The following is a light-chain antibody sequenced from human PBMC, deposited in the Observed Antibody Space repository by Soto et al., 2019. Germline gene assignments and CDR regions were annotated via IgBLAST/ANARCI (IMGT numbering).Light chain of an antibody. J-gene: IGKJ4*01. V-gene: IGKV1-5*01. Sequence: DIQMTQSPSTLSASVGDRVTITCRASQTIRSWLAWYQQKPGTAPKLLIFDASTLESGVPSRFSGSGSGTEFTLTISSLPPDDFATYYCQQYDDYPLTFGGGTKVEIK. CDR1: QTIRSW. CDR2: DAS. CDR3: QQYDDYPLT.